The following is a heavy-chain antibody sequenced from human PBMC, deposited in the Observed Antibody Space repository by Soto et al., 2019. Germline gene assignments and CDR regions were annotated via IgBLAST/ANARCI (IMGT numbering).Heavy chain of an antibody. CDR2: IYSGGST. V-gene: IGHV3-66*01. CDR3: ARGGGYYGSGSSKDYFDY. Sequence: EVQLVESGGGLVQPGGSLRLSCAASGFTVSSNYMSWVRQAPGKGLEWVSVIYSGGSTYYADSVKGRFTISRDNSKNTLYLQRNSLGVEDTAVYYCARGGGYYGSGSSKDYFDYWGQGTLVTVSS. CDR1: GFTVSSNY. D-gene: IGHD3-10*01. J-gene: IGHJ4*02.